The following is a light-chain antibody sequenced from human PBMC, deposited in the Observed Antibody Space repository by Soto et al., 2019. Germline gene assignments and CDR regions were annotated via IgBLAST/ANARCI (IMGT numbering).Light chain of an antibody. Sequence: QSALTQPASVSGSPGQSITISCTGTSSDIGRYNYVSWYQQLPGKAPKLIIYEVNKRPSGVSDRFSGPKSGNAASLTISGLQTDDEADYHCGSYTSATTWVFGGGTQLTVL. V-gene: IGLV2-14*03. CDR3: GSYTSATTWV. CDR2: EVN. J-gene: IGLJ3*02. CDR1: SSDIGRYNY.